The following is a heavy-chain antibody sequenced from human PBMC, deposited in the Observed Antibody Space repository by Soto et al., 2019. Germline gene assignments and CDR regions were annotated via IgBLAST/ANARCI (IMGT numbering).Heavy chain of an antibody. J-gene: IGHJ5*02. D-gene: IGHD3-9*01. V-gene: IGHV4-59*01. CDR2: IYYSGTT. CDR1: GGSTRNYF. Sequence: QVQLQESGPGLVKPSETLSLTCTVSGGSTRNYFWSWIRQPPGKGLEWIGCIYYSGTTNYNSSLKSRVTISLDTSKNQFSLRRRSVTAADTAVYYCARYVNPYDTAVWFDPWGQGTLVTVSS. CDR3: ARYVNPYDTAVWFDP.